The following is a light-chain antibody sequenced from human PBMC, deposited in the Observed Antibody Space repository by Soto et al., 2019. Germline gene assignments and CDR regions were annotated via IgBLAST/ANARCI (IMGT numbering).Light chain of an antibody. V-gene: IGKV3-20*01. J-gene: IGKJ1*01. CDR3: QQYGSPPQT. Sequence: EIVMTQSPATLSVSPGERATLSCRASQSVSIDLAWYQQTPGQAPRPLIYGASTRATGIPDRFSASGSGTDFTLTISRLEPEDFAVYFCQQYGSPPQTFGQGTKVDIK. CDR2: GAS. CDR1: QSVSID.